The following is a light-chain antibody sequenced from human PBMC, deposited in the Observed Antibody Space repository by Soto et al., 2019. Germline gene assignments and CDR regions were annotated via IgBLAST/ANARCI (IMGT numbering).Light chain of an antibody. CDR2: DAS. Sequence: DIQMTQSPSSLSPSIEDRVTITCRASRSISDWLARYQQKPGKAPELLIFDASNLKSGVSSRFSGSGSGTEFTLTISRLQPDDVATYYCLQYSSHSWTFGQGTKVDIK. V-gene: IGKV1-5*01. CDR3: LQYSSHSWT. CDR1: RSISDW. J-gene: IGKJ1*01.